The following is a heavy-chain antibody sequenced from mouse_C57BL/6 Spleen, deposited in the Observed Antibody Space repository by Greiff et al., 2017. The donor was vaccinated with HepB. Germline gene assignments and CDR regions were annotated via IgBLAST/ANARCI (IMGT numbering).Heavy chain of an antibody. J-gene: IGHJ1*03. D-gene: IGHD1-3*01. CDR2: IRNKANGYTT. CDR1: GFTFTDYY. CDR3: ARYTPELGFDV. Sequence: EVQRVESGGGLVQPGGSLSLSCAASGFTFTDYYMSWVRQPPGKALEWLGFIRNKANGYTTEYSASVKGRFTISRDNSQSILYLQMNALRAEDSATYYCARYTPELGFDVWGTGTTVTVSS. V-gene: IGHV7-3*01.